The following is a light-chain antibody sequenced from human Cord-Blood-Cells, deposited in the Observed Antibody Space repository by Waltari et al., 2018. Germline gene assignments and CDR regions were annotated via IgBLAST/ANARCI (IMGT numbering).Light chain of an antibody. V-gene: IGLV2-8*01. CDR3: SSYAGSNNYV. CDR1: SSDVGGYNH. CDR2: EVS. Sequence: QPALTQPPPASGPTGQSVTISCTGTSSDVGGYNHISWYQQHPGKAPKLMIYEVSKRPSGVPDRFSGSKSGNTASLTVSGLQAEDEADYYCSSYAGSNNYVFGTGTKVTVL. J-gene: IGLJ1*01.